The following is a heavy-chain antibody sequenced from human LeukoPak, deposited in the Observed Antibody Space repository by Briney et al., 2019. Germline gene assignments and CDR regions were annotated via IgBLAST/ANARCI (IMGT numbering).Heavy chain of an antibody. J-gene: IGHJ4*02. CDR1: GFTFSNYW. CDR3: AKDDVSYYDYVWGSYTPLFDY. CDR2: IWYDGSNK. Sequence: GESLKISCAASGFTFSNYWMSWVRQAPGKGLEWVAVIWYDGSNKYYADSVKGRFTISRDNSKNTLYLQMNSLRAEDTAVYYCAKDDVSYYDYVWGSYTPLFDYWGQGTLVTVSS. V-gene: IGHV3-33*06. D-gene: IGHD3-16*01.